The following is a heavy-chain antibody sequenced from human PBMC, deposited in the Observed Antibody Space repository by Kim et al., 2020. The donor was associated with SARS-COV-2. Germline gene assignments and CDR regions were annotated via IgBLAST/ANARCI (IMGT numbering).Heavy chain of an antibody. J-gene: IGHJ5*02. CDR3: ARAGRVYGDYGNWFDP. D-gene: IGHD4-17*01. V-gene: IGHV4-31*02. Sequence: SLKSRVTISVDTSKNQFSLKLSSVTAADTAVYYCARAGRVYGDYGNWFDPWGQGTLVTVSS.